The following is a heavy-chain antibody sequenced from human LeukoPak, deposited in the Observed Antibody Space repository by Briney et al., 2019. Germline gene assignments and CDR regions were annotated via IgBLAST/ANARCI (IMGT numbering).Heavy chain of an antibody. J-gene: IGHJ4*02. CDR3: AREEGIAAAGALEY. CDR1: GGSISSYY. CDR2: IYHSGST. D-gene: IGHD6-13*01. Sequence: PSETLSLTCTVSGGSISSYYWGWIRQPPGKGLEWIGSIYHSGSTNYNPSLKSRVTISVDTSKNQFSLKLSSVTAADTAVYYCAREEGIAAAGALEYWGQGILVTVSS. V-gene: IGHV4-38-2*02.